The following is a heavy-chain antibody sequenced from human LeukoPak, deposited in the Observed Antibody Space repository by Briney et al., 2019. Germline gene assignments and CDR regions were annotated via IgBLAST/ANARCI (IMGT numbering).Heavy chain of an antibody. Sequence: SETLSLTCTVSGVSIRSYYWSWIRQPPGKGLEWIGYIYSSGSTKYNPSLKSRVTISGDTSKNQFSLKLSSVTAADTAVYYCARALNFDYWGQGSLVTVSS. J-gene: IGHJ4*02. CDR3: ARALNFDY. CDR2: IYSSGST. CDR1: GVSIRSYY. V-gene: IGHV4-59*01.